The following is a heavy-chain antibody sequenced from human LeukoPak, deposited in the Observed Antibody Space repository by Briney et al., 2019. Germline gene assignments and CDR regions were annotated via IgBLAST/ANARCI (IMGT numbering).Heavy chain of an antibody. CDR3: AREDIVLVPPTIRGGAFDY. CDR2: IYYSGST. D-gene: IGHD2-2*02. V-gene: IGHV4-59*08. CDR1: GGSISSYY. Sequence: TPSETLSLTCTVSGGSISSYYWSWIRQPPGKGLEWIGYIYYSGSTNYNPSLKSRVTISVDTSKNQFSLKLSSVTAADTAVYYCAREDIVLVPPTIRGGAFDYWGQGTLVTVSS. J-gene: IGHJ4*02.